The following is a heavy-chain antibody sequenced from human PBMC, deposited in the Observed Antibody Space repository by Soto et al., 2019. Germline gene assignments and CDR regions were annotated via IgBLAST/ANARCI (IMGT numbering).Heavy chain of an antibody. CDR3: AKDLFGSHGLDYYYYYMDV. D-gene: IGHD3-3*01. CDR2: ISWNSGSI. Sequence: GGSLRLSCAASGFTFDDYAMHWVRQAPGKGLEWVSGISWNSGSIGYADSVKGRFTISRDNAKNSLYLQMNSLRAEDTALYYCAKDLFGSHGLDYYYYYMDVWGKGTTVTVSS. J-gene: IGHJ6*03. CDR1: GFTFDDYA. V-gene: IGHV3-9*01.